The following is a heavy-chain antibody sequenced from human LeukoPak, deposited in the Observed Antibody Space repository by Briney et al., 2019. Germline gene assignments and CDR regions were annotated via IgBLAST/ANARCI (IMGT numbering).Heavy chain of an antibody. D-gene: IGHD6-19*01. J-gene: IGHJ5*02. CDR1: GFTLTTYA. CDR2: ISGSGGST. CDR3: AKGGSSSGWYDVNWFDP. V-gene: IGHV3-23*01. Sequence: GGSLRPSCAASGFTLTTYAMSWVRQAPGKGLEWVSAISGSGGSTYYADSVKGRFTISRDNSKNTLYLQMNSLRAEDTAVYYCAKGGSSSGWYDVNWFDPWGQGTLVTVSS.